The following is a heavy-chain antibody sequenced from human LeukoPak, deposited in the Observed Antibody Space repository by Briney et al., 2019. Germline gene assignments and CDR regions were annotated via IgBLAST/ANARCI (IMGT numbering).Heavy chain of an antibody. D-gene: IGHD6-19*01. V-gene: IGHV3-7*01. Sequence: GGSLRLSCAASSFTFSSYWMTWVRQAPGKGLEWVANIKEDGSKTFYVDSVKGRFTISRDNAKNSLYLQMNSLRAEDTAVYYCARSGSSGPPPLWGQGTMVTVSS. CDR1: SFTFSSYW. J-gene: IGHJ3*01. CDR3: ARSGSSGPPPL. CDR2: IKEDGSKT.